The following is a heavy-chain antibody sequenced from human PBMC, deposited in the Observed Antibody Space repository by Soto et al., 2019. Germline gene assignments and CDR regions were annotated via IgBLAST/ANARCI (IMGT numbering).Heavy chain of an antibody. CDR1: GYTFTSYY. CDR2: INPSGGST. V-gene: IGHV1-46*01. J-gene: IGHJ4*02. CDR3: AITYYDILTAHPDY. Sequence: GASVKVSCKASGYTFTSYYIHWVRQAPGQGLEWMGIINPSGGSTTYAQKISCHVTISADKSISTAYLQWSSLKASDTAMYYCAITYYDILTAHPDYWGQGTLVTVSS. D-gene: IGHD3-9*01.